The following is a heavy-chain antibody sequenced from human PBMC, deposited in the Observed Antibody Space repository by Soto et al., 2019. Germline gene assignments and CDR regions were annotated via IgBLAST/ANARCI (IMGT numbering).Heavy chain of an antibody. CDR1: GFTFSSYA. CDR2: ISYDGSNK. V-gene: IGHV3-30-3*01. Sequence: PGGSLRLSCAASGFTFSSYAMHWVRQAPGKGLEWVAVISYDGSNKYYADSVKGRFTISRDNSKNTLYLQMNSLRAEDTAVYYCAIKYYYDSSGYPLGAFDIWGQGTMVTVSS. CDR3: AIKYYYDSSGYPLGAFDI. D-gene: IGHD3-22*01. J-gene: IGHJ3*02.